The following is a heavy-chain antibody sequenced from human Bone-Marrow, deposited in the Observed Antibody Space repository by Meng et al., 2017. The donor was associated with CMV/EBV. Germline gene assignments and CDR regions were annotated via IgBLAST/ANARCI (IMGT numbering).Heavy chain of an antibody. Sequence: GESLKISCAVSGSIVTYNYIGWIRQAPGKGLEWVSVIYKGGQIFYTESVKGRFTISRDISKNTMYLQMDTLRAEDTAVYYCARGECGGSCGIFDIWGQGPMVTVSS. CDR1: GSIVTYNY. CDR3: ARGECGGSCGIFDI. D-gene: IGHD2-21*01. CDR2: IYKGGQI. V-gene: IGHV3-53*01. J-gene: IGHJ3*02.